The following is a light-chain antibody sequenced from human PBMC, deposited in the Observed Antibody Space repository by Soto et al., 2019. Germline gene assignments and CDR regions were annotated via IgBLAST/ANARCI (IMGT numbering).Light chain of an antibody. CDR2: KAT. V-gene: IGKV1-5*03. CDR3: QQYTDYQYT. J-gene: IGKJ2*01. Sequence: DIQMTQSPSTLSASVGDRVTITCRASQSITTWLAWYQQKPGKAPKLLIYKATNLQSGVPSRFSGSGSGTEFSLTLSSLQPEDFAIYYCQQYTDYQYTFGQGNKLEIK. CDR1: QSITTW.